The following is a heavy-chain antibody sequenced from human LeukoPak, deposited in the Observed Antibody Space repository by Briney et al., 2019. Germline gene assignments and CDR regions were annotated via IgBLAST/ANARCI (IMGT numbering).Heavy chain of an antibody. CDR2: INHSGST. J-gene: IGHJ5*02. D-gene: IGHD2-2*01. Sequence: SEALSLTCAVYGGSFSGYYWSWIRQPPGKGLEWIGEINHSGSTNYNPSLKSRVTISVNTSKNQFSLKLSSVTAADTAVYYCARRMLAASCFRTWGQGTLVTGSS. V-gene: IGHV4-34*01. CDR1: GGSFSGYY. CDR3: ARRMLAASCFRT.